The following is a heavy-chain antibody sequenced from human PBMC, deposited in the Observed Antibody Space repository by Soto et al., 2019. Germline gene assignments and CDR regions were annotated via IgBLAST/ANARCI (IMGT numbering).Heavy chain of an antibody. CDR3: SRAYFYDSSGYYPKN. CDR1: GGTFSSYA. J-gene: IGHJ4*02. Sequence: QVQLVQSGAEVKKPGSSVKVSCKASGGTFSSYAISWVLQAPGQGLEWMGGIIPIFGTANYAQKCQGRVTITADESTSTAYMELSSLRSEDTAVYYGSRAYFYDSSGYYPKNWGQGTLVTVSS. V-gene: IGHV1-69*01. CDR2: IIPIFGTA. D-gene: IGHD3-22*01.